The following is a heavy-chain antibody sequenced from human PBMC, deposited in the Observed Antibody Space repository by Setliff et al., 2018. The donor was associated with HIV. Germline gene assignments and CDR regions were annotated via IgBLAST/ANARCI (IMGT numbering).Heavy chain of an antibody. CDR3: ARQGDYHILTGYYSGPHDAFDI. V-gene: IGHV5-51*01. CDR2: IYPGDSDT. CDR1: GYSFTNYW. D-gene: IGHD3-9*01. Sequence: GESLNISCKGSGYSFTNYWIAWVRQMPGRGLEWMGIIYPGDSDTRYSPSFQGQVTISADKSISTAYLQWSSLKASDTAMYYCARQGDYHILTGYYSGPHDAFDIWGQGTMVTVSS. J-gene: IGHJ3*02.